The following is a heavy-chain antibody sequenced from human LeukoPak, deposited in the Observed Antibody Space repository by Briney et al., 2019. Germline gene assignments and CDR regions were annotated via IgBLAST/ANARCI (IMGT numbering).Heavy chain of an antibody. J-gene: IGHJ6*03. CDR1: GGSFSGYY. CDR3: ARGRGYYHYYYMDV. D-gene: IGHD3-3*01. CDR2: INHSGST. Sequence: SETLSLTCAVYGGSFSGYYWSWIRQPPGKGLEWIGEINHSGSTNYNPSLKSRVTISVDTSENQFSLKLSSVTAADTAVYYCARGRGYYHYYYMDVWGKGTTVTVSS. V-gene: IGHV4-34*01.